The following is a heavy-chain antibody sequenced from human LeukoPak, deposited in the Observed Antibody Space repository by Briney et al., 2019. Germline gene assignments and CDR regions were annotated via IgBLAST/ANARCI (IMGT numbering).Heavy chain of an antibody. CDR3: AKGYSYGSTGMDV. J-gene: IGHJ6*02. D-gene: IGHD5-18*01. Sequence: GRSLRLSCAASGFTFDDYAMHWVRQAPGKGLEWVSGISWNSGSIGYADSVKGRFTISRDNAKNSLYLQMNSLRAEDTALYYSAKGYSYGSTGMDVWGQGTTVTVSS. CDR1: GFTFDDYA. CDR2: ISWNSGSI. V-gene: IGHV3-9*01.